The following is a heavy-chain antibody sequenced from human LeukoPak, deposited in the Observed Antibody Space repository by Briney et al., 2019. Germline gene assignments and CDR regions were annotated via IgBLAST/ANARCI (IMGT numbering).Heavy chain of an antibody. CDR3: AKVGDYYDSSDKSFDY. V-gene: IGHV3-23*01. Sequence: GGSLGLSCAASGFTFSSYAMSWFRQAPGKGLEWVSAISGSGGSTYYADSVKGRFTISRDNSKNTLYLQMNSLRDEDTAVYYCAKVGDYYDSSDKSFDYWGQGTLVTVSS. D-gene: IGHD3-22*01. J-gene: IGHJ4*02. CDR2: ISGSGGST. CDR1: GFTFSSYA.